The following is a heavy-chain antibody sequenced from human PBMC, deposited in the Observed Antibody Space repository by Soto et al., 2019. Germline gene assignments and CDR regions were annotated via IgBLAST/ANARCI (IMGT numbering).Heavy chain of an antibody. CDR2: INAGNGNT. CDR3: ARDLGYYVSGSYLSL. V-gene: IGHV1-3*01. J-gene: IGHJ4*02. CDR1: GYTFTSYA. Sequence: ASVKVSCKASGYTFTSYAMHWVRQAPGQRLEWMGWINAGNGNTKYSQKFQGRVTITRDTSASTAYMELSSLRSEDTAVFYCARDLGYYVSGSYLSLWGQGTLVTVSS. D-gene: IGHD3-10*01.